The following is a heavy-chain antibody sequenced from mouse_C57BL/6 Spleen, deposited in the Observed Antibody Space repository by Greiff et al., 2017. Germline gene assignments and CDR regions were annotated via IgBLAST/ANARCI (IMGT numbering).Heavy chain of an antibody. D-gene: IGHD4-1*01. CDR1: GFTFSSYA. Sequence: EVMLVESGGGLVKPGGSLKLSCAASGFTFSSYAMSWVRQTPEKRLAWVATISDGGSYTYYPDNVKGRFTISRDNAKNNLYLQMSHLKSEDTAMYYCAREGDWGWFAYWGQGTLVTVSA. V-gene: IGHV5-4*01. CDR2: ISDGGSYT. CDR3: AREGDWGWFAY. J-gene: IGHJ3*01.